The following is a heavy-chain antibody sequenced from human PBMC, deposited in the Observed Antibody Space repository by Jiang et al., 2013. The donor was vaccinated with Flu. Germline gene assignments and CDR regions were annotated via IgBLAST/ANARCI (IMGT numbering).Heavy chain of an antibody. CDR2: IYPDDSDI. CDR3: ARRPTGGPNWFDP. D-gene: IGHD2-15*01. Sequence: MPGKGLEWMGIIYPDDSDIRYSPSFQGQVTISADKSISTAYLQWSSLKASDTAMYYCARRPTGGPNWFDPWGQGTLVIVSS. J-gene: IGHJ5*02. V-gene: IGHV5-51*01.